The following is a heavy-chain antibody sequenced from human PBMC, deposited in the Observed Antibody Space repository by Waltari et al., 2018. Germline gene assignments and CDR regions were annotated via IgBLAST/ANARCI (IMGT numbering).Heavy chain of an antibody. CDR2: IYGGGST. D-gene: IGHD3-16*01. V-gene: IGHV3-53*01. CDR3: ARAHYDYGYLDP. CDR1: GFTVSSNY. J-gene: IGHJ5*02. Sequence: EVQLVESGGGLIQPGGSLRLSCAASGFTVSSNYMSWVRQAPGKGLEWVSVIYGGGSTYYADSVEGRFTISRDNSKNTLYHQMNSLRAEDTAVYYCARAHYDYGYLDPWGQGTLVTVSS.